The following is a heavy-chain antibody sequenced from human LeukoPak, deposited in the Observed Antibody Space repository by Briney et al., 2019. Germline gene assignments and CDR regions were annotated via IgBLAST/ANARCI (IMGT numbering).Heavy chain of an antibody. J-gene: IGHJ4*02. CDR3: ARGYSRAYYFDY. CDR2: IYYSGST. D-gene: IGHD6-13*01. CDR1: GGSISSSSYY. V-gene: IGHV4-39*07. Sequence: PSETLSLTCTVSGGSISSSSYYWGWIRQPPGKGLEWIGSIYYSGSTNYNPSLKSRVTISVGTSKNQFSLNLSSVTAADTAVYYCARGYSRAYYFDYWGQGTLVTVSS.